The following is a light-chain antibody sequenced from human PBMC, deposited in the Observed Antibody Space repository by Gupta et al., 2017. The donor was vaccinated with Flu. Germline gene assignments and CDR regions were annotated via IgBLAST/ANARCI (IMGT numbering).Light chain of an antibody. CDR1: QSVGRY. Sequence: PSSLSAPVGDRVTITCRASQSVGRYFHWYQQKPGRPPKLLIYSISKLQSGVPSRFSGSGSGTDFTLTISSRQPEDFGIYYCQQTFRPPVTFGGGTKVEIK. V-gene: IGKV1-39*01. J-gene: IGKJ4*01. CDR3: QQTFRPPVT. CDR2: SIS.